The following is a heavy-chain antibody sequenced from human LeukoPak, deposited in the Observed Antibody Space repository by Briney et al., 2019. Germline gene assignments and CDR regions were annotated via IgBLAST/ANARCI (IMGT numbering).Heavy chain of an antibody. J-gene: IGHJ6*02. Sequence: GGSLRLSCAASGFTFSSYAMRWVRQAPGKGLEWVSAISGSGGSTYYADSVKGRFTISRDNSKNTLYLQMNSLRAEDSAVYYCAKGTYYDFWSGYYEEGSGNYYYYYGMDVWGQGTTVTVSS. CDR3: AKGTYYDFWSGYYEEGSGNYYYYYGMDV. D-gene: IGHD3-3*01. CDR1: GFTFSSYA. V-gene: IGHV3-23*01. CDR2: ISGSGGST.